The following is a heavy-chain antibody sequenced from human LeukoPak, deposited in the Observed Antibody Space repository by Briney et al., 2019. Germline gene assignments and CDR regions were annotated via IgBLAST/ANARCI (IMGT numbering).Heavy chain of an antibody. CDR2: ISGSGGST. CDR1: GFTFSTCG. J-gene: IGHJ4*02. V-gene: IGHV3-23*01. Sequence: GRSLRLSCAASGFTFSTCGMGWVRQAPGKGLEWVSAISGSGGSTYYADSVKGRFTISRDNSKNTLYLQMNNLRAEDTAVYYCAKSGGNVKGYWGQGTLVTVSS. D-gene: IGHD4-23*01. CDR3: AKSGGNVKGY.